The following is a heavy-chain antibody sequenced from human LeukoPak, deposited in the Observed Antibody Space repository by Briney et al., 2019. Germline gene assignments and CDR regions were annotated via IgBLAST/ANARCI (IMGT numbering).Heavy chain of an antibody. D-gene: IGHD4-17*01. Sequence: SETLSLTCTVSGGSISSYYWSWIRQPPGKGLEWIGYIYYSGSTNYNPSLKSRVTISVDTSKNQFSLKLSSVTATDTAVYYCARVFDYGDESPGYYYGMDVWGQGTTVTVSS. V-gene: IGHV4-59*01. CDR3: ARVFDYGDESPGYYYGMDV. CDR1: GGSISSYY. CDR2: IYYSGST. J-gene: IGHJ6*02.